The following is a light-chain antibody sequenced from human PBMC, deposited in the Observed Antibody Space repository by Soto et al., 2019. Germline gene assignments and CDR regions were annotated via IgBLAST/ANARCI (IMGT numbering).Light chain of an antibody. J-gene: IGKJ5*01. Sequence: DIQMTQSPSSLSASVGDRVTITCRASQSISSYLNWYQQKPGKDPKLLIYAASSLQSGVPSRFSGSGSGTDFNLTISSLQTEDFATYYCQQSYSTLLTFGQGTRLEIK. CDR2: AAS. CDR3: QQSYSTLLT. CDR1: QSISSY. V-gene: IGKV1-39*01.